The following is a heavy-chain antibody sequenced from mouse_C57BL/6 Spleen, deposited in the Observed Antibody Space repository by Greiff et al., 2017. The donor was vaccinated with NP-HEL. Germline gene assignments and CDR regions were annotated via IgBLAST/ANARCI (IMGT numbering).Heavy chain of an antibody. CDR2: INPNNGGT. V-gene: IGHV1-18*01. CDR3: ARETYGSSYNYAMDY. J-gene: IGHJ4*01. CDR1: GYTFTDYN. D-gene: IGHD1-1*01. Sequence: EVQLQQSGPELLKPGASVKIPCKASGYTFTDYNMDWVKQSHGKSLEWIGDINPNNGGTIYNQKFKGKATLTVDKSSSTAYMELRSLTSEDTAVYYCARETYGSSYNYAMDYWGQGTSVTVSS.